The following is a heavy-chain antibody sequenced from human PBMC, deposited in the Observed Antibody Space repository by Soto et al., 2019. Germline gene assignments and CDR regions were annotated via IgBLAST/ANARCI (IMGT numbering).Heavy chain of an antibody. D-gene: IGHD3-22*01. J-gene: IGHJ4*02. CDR2: IGGSGIIT. Sequence: HPWGSLRLSCRASGVSVCSFAMTGVRQDPGKGLEWVSSIGGSGIITYYTDSVKGRFTISRDNSKNTLYLQMNSLRAEDTAVYYCAKGPIVVVITNYFDYWGQGTLVTVSS. V-gene: IGHV3-23*01. CDR1: GVSVCSFA. CDR3: AKGPIVVVITNYFDY.